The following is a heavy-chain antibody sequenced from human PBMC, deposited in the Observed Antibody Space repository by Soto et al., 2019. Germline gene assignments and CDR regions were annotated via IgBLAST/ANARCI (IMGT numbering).Heavy chain of an antibody. V-gene: IGHV4-34*01. J-gene: IGHJ4*02. CDR1: GGSVSGYD. CDR2: INHSGST. Sequence: PSETLSLTCAVYGGSVSGYDWSWIRHPPGNGLEWIGEINHSGSTNYNPSLKSRVTISVDTSKNQFSLKLSSVTAADTAVYYCARGISPIYCGGDCHGAGYFVYWGQGTLVTVSS. CDR3: ARGISPIYCGGDCHGAGYFVY. D-gene: IGHD2-21*02.